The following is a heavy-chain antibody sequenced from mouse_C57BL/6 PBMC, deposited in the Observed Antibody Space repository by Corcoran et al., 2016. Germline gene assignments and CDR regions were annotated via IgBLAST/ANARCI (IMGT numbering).Heavy chain of an antibody. CDR2: ISYDGSN. D-gene: IGHD4-1*02. V-gene: IGHV3-6*01. CDR1: GYSITSGYY. J-gene: IGHJ3*01. Sequence: DVQLQESGPGLVKPSQSLSLTCSVTGYSITSGYYWNWIRQFPGNKLEWMGYISYDGSNNYNPSLKNRISITRDTSKNQFFLKLNSVTTEDTATYYCARSTGPWFAYWGQGTLVTVSA. CDR3: ARSTGPWFAY.